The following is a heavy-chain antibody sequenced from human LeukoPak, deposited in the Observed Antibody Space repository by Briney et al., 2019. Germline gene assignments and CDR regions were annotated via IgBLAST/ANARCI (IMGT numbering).Heavy chain of an antibody. J-gene: IGHJ5*02. Sequence: MPSKTLSLTCAVYGGSFSGYYWSWIRQPPGKGLEWIGEINHSGSTNYNPSLKSRVTISVDTSKNQFSLKLSSVTAADTAVYYCARGLRTYYYDSSGYYNWFDPWGQGTLVTVSS. V-gene: IGHV4-34*01. CDR2: INHSGST. CDR1: GGSFSGYY. CDR3: ARGLRTYYYDSSGYYNWFDP. D-gene: IGHD3-22*01.